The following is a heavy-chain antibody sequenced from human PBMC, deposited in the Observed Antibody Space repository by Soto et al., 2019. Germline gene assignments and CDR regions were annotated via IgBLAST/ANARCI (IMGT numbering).Heavy chain of an antibody. CDR3: AREGQEDDYVWGSYRSLYYFDY. CDR1: GSSISSSNW. J-gene: IGHJ4*02. D-gene: IGHD3-16*02. V-gene: IGHV4-4*02. Sequence: SETLSLTCAVSGSSISSSNWWSWVRQPPGKGLEWIGEIYHSGSTNYNPSLKSRVTISVDKSKNQFSLKLSSVTAADTAVYYCAREGQEDDYVWGSYRSLYYFDYWGQGTLVTVSS. CDR2: IYHSGST.